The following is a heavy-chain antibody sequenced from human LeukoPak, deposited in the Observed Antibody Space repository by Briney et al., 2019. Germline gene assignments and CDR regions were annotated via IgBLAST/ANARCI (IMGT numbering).Heavy chain of an antibody. CDR3: AKDRRFGGFCSGGSCPTITSFDY. V-gene: IGHV3-23*01. D-gene: IGHD2-15*01. CDR1: GFTSSSYA. Sequence: PGGSLRLSCAASGFTSSSYAMSWVPPAPGKGLEWVSAISGSGGSTYYADSVKGRFTISRDNSKNTLYLQMNSLRAEDTAVYYCAKDRRFGGFCSGGSCPTITSFDYWGQGTLVTVSS. J-gene: IGHJ4*02. CDR2: ISGSGGST.